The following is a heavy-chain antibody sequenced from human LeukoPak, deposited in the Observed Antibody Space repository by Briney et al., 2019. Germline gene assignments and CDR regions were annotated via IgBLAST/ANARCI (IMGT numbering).Heavy chain of an antibody. J-gene: IGHJ4*02. Sequence: PSETLSLTCTVSGGSISSSSYYWGWIRQPPGKGLEWVGEINHSGSTNYNPSLKSRVTISVDTSKNQFSLKLSSVTAADTAVYYCARGYCSGGSCYSGFGYWGQGTLVTVSS. CDR3: ARGYCSGGSCYSGFGY. CDR2: INHSGST. D-gene: IGHD2-15*01. CDR1: GGSISSSSYY. V-gene: IGHV4-39*07.